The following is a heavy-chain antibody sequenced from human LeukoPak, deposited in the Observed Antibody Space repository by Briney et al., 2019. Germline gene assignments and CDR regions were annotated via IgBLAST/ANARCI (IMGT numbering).Heavy chain of an antibody. V-gene: IGHV3-23*01. CDR1: AFTFSSYA. CDR2: ISASGDST. CDR3: AREGLGAAAGTFDY. Sequence: PGGSLRLSCAASAFTFSSYAMTWVRQAPGKGLAWVSTISASGDSTDYADSVKGRFTISRDNSKNTLPLQMNSLRAEDTAVYYCAREGLGAAAGTFDYWGQGTLVTVSS. J-gene: IGHJ4*02. D-gene: IGHD6-13*01.